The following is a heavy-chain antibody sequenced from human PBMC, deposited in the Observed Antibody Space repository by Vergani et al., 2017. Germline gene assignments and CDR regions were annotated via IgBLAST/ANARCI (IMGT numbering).Heavy chain of an antibody. CDR2: INTNGDYT. D-gene: IGHD1-26*01. Sequence: EVQLLESGGDLVPPGGSLRLSCAASGFSFTTYAMSWVRQAPGKGLEWVSTINTNGDYTRYGDSVKGRFTISRDNSKDTLFLQMNGLRPEETGTYFCPKKGGSLYYYGVDVWGQGTTITVSS. CDR3: PKKGGSLYYYGVDV. V-gene: IGHV3-23*01. J-gene: IGHJ6*02. CDR1: GFSFTTYA.